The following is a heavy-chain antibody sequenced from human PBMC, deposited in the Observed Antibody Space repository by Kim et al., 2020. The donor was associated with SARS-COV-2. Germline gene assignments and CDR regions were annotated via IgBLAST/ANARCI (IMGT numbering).Heavy chain of an antibody. J-gene: IGHJ4*01. CDR1: GGSFSGYY. D-gene: IGHD6-19*01. Sequence: SETLSLTCAVYGGSFSGYYWSWIRQPPGKGLEWIGEINHSGSTNYNPSLKSRVTISVDTSKNQFSLKLSSVTAADTAVYYCARGRGIAVAGYSKYFDYWG. V-gene: IGHV4-34*01. CDR3: ARGRGIAVAGYSKYFDY. CDR2: INHSGST.